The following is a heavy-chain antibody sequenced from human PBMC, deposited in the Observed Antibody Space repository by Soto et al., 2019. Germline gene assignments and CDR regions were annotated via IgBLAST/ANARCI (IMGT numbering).Heavy chain of an antibody. D-gene: IGHD3-3*01. CDR2: INSDGSST. Sequence: GGSLRLSCAASGFTFSSYWMHWVRQAPGKGLVWVSRINSDGSSTSYADSVKGRFTISRDNAKNTLYLQMNSLRAEDTAVYYCAKGPRHYYDFWSGYYTRHYYYYMDVWGKGTTVTVSS. CDR1: GFTFSSYW. J-gene: IGHJ6*03. V-gene: IGHV3-74*01. CDR3: AKGPRHYYDFWSGYYTRHYYYYMDV.